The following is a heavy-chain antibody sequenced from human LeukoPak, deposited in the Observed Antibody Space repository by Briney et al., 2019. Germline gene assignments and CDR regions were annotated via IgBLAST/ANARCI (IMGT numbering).Heavy chain of an antibody. CDR1: GYTFTSYA. J-gene: IGHJ3*02. V-gene: IGHV1-3*01. Sequence: ASVKVSCKASGYTFTSYAMHWVRQAPGQRLEWMGWINAGNGNTKYSQKFQGRVTITRDISASTAYMELSSLRSEDTAVYYCARDQDIVVVPAAHRHRAFDIWGQGTMVTVSS. D-gene: IGHD2-2*01. CDR3: ARDQDIVVVPAAHRHRAFDI. CDR2: INAGNGNT.